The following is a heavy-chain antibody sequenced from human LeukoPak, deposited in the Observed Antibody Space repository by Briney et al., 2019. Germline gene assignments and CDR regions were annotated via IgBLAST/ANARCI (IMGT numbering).Heavy chain of an antibody. CDR1: GYTFTSYY. V-gene: IGHV1-46*01. CDR2: INPSGGST. CDR3: ARGYYDSSGYYQPLPIDY. Sequence: ASVKVSCKGSGYTFTSYYMHWVRHAPGQGLEWMGIINPSGGSTSYAQKFQGRVTMTRDTSTSTVYMELSSLRSEDTAVYYCARGYYDSSGYYQPLPIDYWGQGTLVTVSS. J-gene: IGHJ4*02. D-gene: IGHD3-22*01.